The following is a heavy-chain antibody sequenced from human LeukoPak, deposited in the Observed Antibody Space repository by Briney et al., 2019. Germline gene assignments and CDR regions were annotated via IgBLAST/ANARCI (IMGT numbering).Heavy chain of an antibody. Sequence: GGSLRLSCAASGFTFGDYAMSWFRQAPGKGLEWVSFIRGKAYGGTTEYAASVKGRFTVSRDDSKSVAYLQMNSLRVEDTAVYHCVGERDMGADVGGLDIWGQGTMVTVSS. J-gene: IGHJ3*02. V-gene: IGHV3-49*03. D-gene: IGHD3-3*01. CDR3: VGERDMGADVGGLDI. CDR1: GFTFGDYA. CDR2: IRGKAYGGTT.